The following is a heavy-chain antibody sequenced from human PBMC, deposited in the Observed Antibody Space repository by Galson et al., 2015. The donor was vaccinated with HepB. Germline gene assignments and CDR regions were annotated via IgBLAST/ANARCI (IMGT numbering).Heavy chain of an antibody. CDR3: ARAGMSTLTLAIDY. D-gene: IGHD5/OR15-5a*01. J-gene: IGHJ4*02. CDR1: GFTFSNYA. CDR2: ISYDGNQK. Sequence: SLRLSCAASGFTFSNYAMHWVRQAPGKGLEWVAIISYDGNQKYYADSVKGRFTISRDNSKNTLYLQMYSLRGEETAVYYCARAGMSTLTLAIDYWCQGTLVSVSS. V-gene: IGHV3-30-3*01.